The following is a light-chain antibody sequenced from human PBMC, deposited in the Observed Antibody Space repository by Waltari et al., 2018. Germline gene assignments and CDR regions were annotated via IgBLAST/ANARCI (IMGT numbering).Light chain of an antibody. CDR3: MQALQTRHT. J-gene: IGKJ4*01. CDR1: QSLLHYNGRNY. CDR2: LGS. V-gene: IGKV2-28*01. Sequence: EIVMTQSPLSLSVTPGEPAFISCRASQSLLHYNGRNYLDWYLQRPWQSPQLLIYLGSTRGSGVPDRFSGSGSGTDFTLNISRVECEDVGVYYCMQALQTRHTFGGGTKVEIK.